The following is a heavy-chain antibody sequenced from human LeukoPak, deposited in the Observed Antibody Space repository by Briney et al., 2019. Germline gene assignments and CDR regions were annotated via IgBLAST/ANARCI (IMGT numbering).Heavy chain of an antibody. V-gene: IGHV4-34*01. CDR3: ARAPSTAFDS. Sequence: PSETLSLTCAVYGGSFSGLFWSWIRQPPGKGLEWIGEFNHRGSTNYNPSLKSRATISVDKSKKQFSLKLTSVTAADTAVYYCARAPSTAFDSWGQGTLVTVSS. J-gene: IGHJ4*02. CDR1: GGSFSGLF. CDR2: FNHRGST. D-gene: IGHD2-2*01.